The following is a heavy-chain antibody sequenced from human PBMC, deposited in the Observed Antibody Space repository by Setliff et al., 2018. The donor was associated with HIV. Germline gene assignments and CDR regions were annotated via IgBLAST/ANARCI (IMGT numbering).Heavy chain of an antibody. J-gene: IGHJ4*02. CDR1: GFTFSSYE. D-gene: IGHD3-22*01. CDR3: ARVSGYYYDTSGYSETDY. CDR2: ITGSSDTI. Sequence: GGSLRLSCAASGFTFSSYEMDWFRQAPGKGLEWVSYITGSSDTIYYADSVKGRFTISRDNAKNSLYLQMNSLRAEDTAVYYCARVSGYYYDTSGYSETDYWGQGTLVTVSS. V-gene: IGHV3-48*03.